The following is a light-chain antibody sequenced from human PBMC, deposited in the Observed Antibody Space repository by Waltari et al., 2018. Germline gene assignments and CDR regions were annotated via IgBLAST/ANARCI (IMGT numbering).Light chain of an antibody. CDR3: QQRRSWPLT. CDR2: DAS. CDR1: QSVGTY. V-gene: IGKV3-11*01. Sequence: EIVLTQSPAILSFSPGERATLSCRASQSVGTYLAWYQQRPGQSPRLLIYDASYRATGIPGRFSGSGSETDFTLTISSPQPEDFAVYYCQQRRSWPLTFGGGTRVQI. J-gene: IGKJ4*01.